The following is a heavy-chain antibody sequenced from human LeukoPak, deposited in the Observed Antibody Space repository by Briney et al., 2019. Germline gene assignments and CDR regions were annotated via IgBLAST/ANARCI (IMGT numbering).Heavy chain of an antibody. CDR1: GGSLSGYY. CDR2: INHSGST. Sequence: WEALSLTRAVYGGSLSGYYWSWIRQPPGKGLEWIGEINHSGSTNYNPSLKSRVTISVDTSKNQFSLKLSSVTAADTAVYYCARTLRVQYFDYWGQGTLVTVSS. J-gene: IGHJ4*02. D-gene: IGHD3-16*01. CDR3: ARTLRVQYFDY. V-gene: IGHV4-34*01.